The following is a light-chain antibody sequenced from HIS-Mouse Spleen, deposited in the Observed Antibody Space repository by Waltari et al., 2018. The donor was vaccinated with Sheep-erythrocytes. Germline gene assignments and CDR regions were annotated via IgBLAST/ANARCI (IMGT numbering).Light chain of an antibody. J-gene: IGLJ3*02. CDR1: SSDVGSYNL. CDR2: EGS. Sequence: GQSITISCTGTSSDVGSYNLVPWYQQHPGKAPKPMIYEGSKRPSGVSNRFSASKSGNTASLTISGLQAEDEADYYCCSYAGSSTPWVFGGGTKLTVL. V-gene: IGLV2-23*01. CDR3: CSYAGSSTPWV.